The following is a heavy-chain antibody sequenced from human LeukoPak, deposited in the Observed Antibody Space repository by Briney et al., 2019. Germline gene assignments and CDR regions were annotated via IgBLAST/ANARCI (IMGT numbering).Heavy chain of an antibody. CDR1: GYTFTNYA. D-gene: IGHD1-26*01. CDR3: ARVYSGSYSETCFDY. CDR2: INAGNGNT. V-gene: IGHV1-3*01. Sequence: GASVKVSCKASGYTFTNYAMDWVRQAPGQRLEWMGWINAGNGNTKYSQKFQGRVTITRDTSASTAYMELSSLRSEDTAVYYCARVYSGSYSETCFDYWGQGTLVTVSS. J-gene: IGHJ4*02.